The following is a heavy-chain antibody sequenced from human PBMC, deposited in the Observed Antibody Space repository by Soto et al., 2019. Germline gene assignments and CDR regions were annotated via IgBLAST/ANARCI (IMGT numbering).Heavy chain of an antibody. CDR3: ARHNYGDSYYYYYYYMDV. J-gene: IGHJ6*03. Sequence: PSETLSLTCTVSRGSISSYYWSWIRQPPGKGLEWIGYIYYSGSTNYNPSLKSRVTISVDTSKSQFSLKLSSVTAADTAVYYCARHNYGDSYYYYYYYMDVWGKGTTVTVSS. CDR1: RGSISSYY. CDR2: IYYSGST. V-gene: IGHV4-59*08. D-gene: IGHD4-17*01.